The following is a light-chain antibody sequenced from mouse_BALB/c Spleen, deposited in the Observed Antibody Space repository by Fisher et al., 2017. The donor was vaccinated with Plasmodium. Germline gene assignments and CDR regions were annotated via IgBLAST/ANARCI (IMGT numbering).Light chain of an antibody. CDR3: QQYYNYRT. V-gene: IGKV8-30*01. Sequence: DIVITQTTSSLAVSVGEKVTMSCKSSQNLLYRTNQKNYLAWFQQKPGQSPKLLIYWASTRESGVPDRFTGSGFGTDFTLTISSVKAEDLAVYYCQQYYNYRTFGGGTNLEIK. CDR1: QNLLYRTNQKNY. CDR2: WAS. J-gene: IGKJ1*01.